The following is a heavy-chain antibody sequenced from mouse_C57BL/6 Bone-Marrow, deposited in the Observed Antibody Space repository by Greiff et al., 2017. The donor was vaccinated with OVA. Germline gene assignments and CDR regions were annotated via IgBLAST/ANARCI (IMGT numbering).Heavy chain of an antibody. V-gene: IGHV1-31*01. D-gene: IGHD3-3*01. CDR3: ARGTGFDY. CDR2: IYPYNGVS. Sequence: EVQLQQSGPELVKPGASVKISCQASGYSFTGSYMPWVQQSHGNILDWIGYIYPYNGVSSYNQKFKGKATWTVDKTSSTAYRELRSLKSEDSAVYYCARGTGFDYWGQGTTLTVSS. CDR1: GYSFTGSY. J-gene: IGHJ2*01.